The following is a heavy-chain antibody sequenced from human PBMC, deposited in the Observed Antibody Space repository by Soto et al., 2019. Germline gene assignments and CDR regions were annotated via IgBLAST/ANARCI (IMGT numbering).Heavy chain of an antibody. CDR3: ARHVIDYYGGLYYGMDV. J-gene: IGHJ6*02. CDR1: GYSFTSYW. V-gene: IGHV5-10-1*01. Sequence: GESLKISCKGSGYSFTSYWISWVRQMPGKGLEWMGRIDPSDSYTNYSPSFQGHVTTSADKSISTAYLQWSSLKASDTAMYYCARHVIDYYGGLYYGMDVWGQGTTVTVSS. CDR2: IDPSDSYT. D-gene: IGHD4-17*01.